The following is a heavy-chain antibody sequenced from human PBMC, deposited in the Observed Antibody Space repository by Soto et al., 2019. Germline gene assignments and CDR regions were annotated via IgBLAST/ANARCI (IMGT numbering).Heavy chain of an antibody. D-gene: IGHD3-10*01. J-gene: IGHJ4*02. CDR3: TTDVIWFVDFQPAAGQ. V-gene: IGHV3-15*07. CDR1: GFTFSNAW. CDR2: IKSKTNGGTT. Sequence: EVQLVESGGGLVKPGGCLRLSCATSGFTFSNAWMNWVRQAPGKGLEWVGRIKSKTNGGTTDYAAPVKDRFTISRDDSKNTLYLQMNSLKIEDTAGYYCTTDVIWFVDFQPAAGQWGQGTLVTVSS.